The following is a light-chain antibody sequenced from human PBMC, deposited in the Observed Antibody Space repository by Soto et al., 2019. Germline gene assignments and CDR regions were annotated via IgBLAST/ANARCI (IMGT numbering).Light chain of an antibody. CDR2: DAS. CDR3: ISYTRSSPV. CDR1: SSDVGGHNY. J-gene: IGLJ2*01. V-gene: IGLV2-14*01. Sequence: QSALTQPASVSGSAGQSITIFCTGTSSDVGGHNYVSWYQQHPGKAPKLMIYDASNRPSGVSNRFSGSKSGNTASLTISGLQAEHDADYYCISYTRSSPVFGGGTKLTVL.